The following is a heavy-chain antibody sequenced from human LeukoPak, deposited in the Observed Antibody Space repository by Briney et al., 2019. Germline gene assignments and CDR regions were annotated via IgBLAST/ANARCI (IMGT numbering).Heavy chain of an antibody. CDR3: ARSFLEWLSLNV. CDR2: IYYSGST. J-gene: IGHJ6*02. Sequence: SSETLSLTCTVSGGSISSSSYYWGWLRQPPGKGLEWIVSIYYSGSTYYNPSLKSRVTISVDTSKNQFSLKLSSVTAADTAAYYCARSFLEWLSLNVWGQGTTVTVSS. CDR1: GGSISSSSYY. V-gene: IGHV4-39*01. D-gene: IGHD3-3*01.